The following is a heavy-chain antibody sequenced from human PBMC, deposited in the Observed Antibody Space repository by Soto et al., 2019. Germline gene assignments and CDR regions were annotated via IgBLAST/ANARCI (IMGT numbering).Heavy chain of an antibody. CDR1: GGSISSSSYF. J-gene: IGHJ5*02. CDR3: ASIYDSSGYYYGNNWFDP. Sequence: SETLSLTCTVSGGSISSSSYFWGWIRQPPGKGLEWIGSIYYSGSTNYNPSLKSRVTISVDTSKNQFSLELSSVTAADTAVYYCASIYDSSGYYYGNNWFDPWGQGTLVTVSS. CDR2: IYYSGST. D-gene: IGHD3-22*01. V-gene: IGHV4-39*07.